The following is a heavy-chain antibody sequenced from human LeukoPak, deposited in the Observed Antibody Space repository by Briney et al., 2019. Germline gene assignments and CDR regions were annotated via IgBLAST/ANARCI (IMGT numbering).Heavy chain of an antibody. CDR3: ARRRGSLYSFDY. CDR1: GYSFTTYW. J-gene: IGHJ4*02. D-gene: IGHD3-16*01. CDR2: IYPGDSDT. Sequence: GESLKISCQGSGYSFTTYWIAWVRQMPGKGLEWMAIIYPGDSDTRYSPSFQGQVTISADKSINTAYLQWNSLKASDTATYFCARRRGSLYSFDYWGQGTLVTVPS. V-gene: IGHV5-51*01.